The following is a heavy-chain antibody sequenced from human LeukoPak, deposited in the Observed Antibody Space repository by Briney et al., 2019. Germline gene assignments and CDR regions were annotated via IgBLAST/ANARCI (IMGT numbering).Heavy chain of an antibody. CDR1: GGTFSSYA. D-gene: IGHD3-22*01. V-gene: IGHV1-69*01. CDR3: ARDGYYDSSGYDYYYYMDV. J-gene: IGHJ6*03. CDR2: IIPIFGTA. Sequence: SVKVSCKASGGTFSSYAISWVRQAPGQGLEWMGGIIPIFGTANYAQKFQGRVTITADESTSTAYMELSSLRSEDTAVYYCARDGYYDSSGYDYYYYMDVWGRGTTVTVSS.